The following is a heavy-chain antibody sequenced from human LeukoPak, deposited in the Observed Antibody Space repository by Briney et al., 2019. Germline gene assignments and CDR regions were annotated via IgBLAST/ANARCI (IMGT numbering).Heavy chain of an antibody. CDR1: VFTFSSYC. J-gene: IGHJ4*02. V-gene: IGHV3-30*02. CDR3: ARETYSSGWYDY. CDR2: IRYDGSNK. D-gene: IGHD6-19*01. Sequence: TGGSVKLSCAASVFTFSSYCMHWVRQAPCKGREWVAVIRYDGSNKYYADSVKGRFAISRDNSKNTLYLQMNSLRAEDTAVYYCARETYSSGWYDYWGQGTLVTVSS.